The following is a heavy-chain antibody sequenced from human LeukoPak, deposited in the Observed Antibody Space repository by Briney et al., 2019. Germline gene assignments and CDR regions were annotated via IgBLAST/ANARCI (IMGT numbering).Heavy chain of an antibody. CDR2: IYTSGST. J-gene: IGHJ6*03. V-gene: IGHV4-4*07. CDR1: GGSISSCY. D-gene: IGHD2-15*01. CDR3: ARESPYCSGGSCKLYYYMDV. Sequence: SETLSLTCTVSGGSISSCYWSWIRQPAGKGLEWIGRIYTSGSTNYNPSLKSRVTISVDKSKNQFSLKLSSVTAADTAVYYCARESPYCSGGSCKLYYYMDVWGKGTTVTVSS.